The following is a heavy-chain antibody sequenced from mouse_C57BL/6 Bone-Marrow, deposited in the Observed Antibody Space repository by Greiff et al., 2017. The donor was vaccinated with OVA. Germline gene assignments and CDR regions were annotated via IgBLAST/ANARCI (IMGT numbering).Heavy chain of an antibody. CDR1: GYTFTSYW. D-gene: IGHD1-1*01. Sequence: VQLQQPGAELVKPGASVKMSCKASGYTFTSYWITWVKQRPGQGLEWIGDIYPGSGSTNYNEKFKSKATLTVDTSSSTAYMQLSSLTSEDSAVYYCASLTTVVATRGYWGQGTTLTVSS. J-gene: IGHJ2*01. CDR2: IYPGSGST. CDR3: ASLTTVVATRGY. V-gene: IGHV1-55*01.